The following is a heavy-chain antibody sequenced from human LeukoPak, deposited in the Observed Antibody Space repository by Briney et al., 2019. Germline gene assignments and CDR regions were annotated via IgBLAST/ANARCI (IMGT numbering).Heavy chain of an antibody. V-gene: IGHV3-53*01. D-gene: IGHD6-13*01. J-gene: IGHJ6*02. CDR1: GFTVSSNY. CDR2: IYSGGST. CDR3: ASYSGSWGHYYYCMDV. Sequence: GGSLRLSCAASGFTVSSNYMSWVRQAPGKGLEWVSVIYSGGSTYYADSVKGRFTISRDNSKNTLYLQMNSLRAEDTAVYYCASYSGSWGHYYYCMDVWGQGTTVTVS.